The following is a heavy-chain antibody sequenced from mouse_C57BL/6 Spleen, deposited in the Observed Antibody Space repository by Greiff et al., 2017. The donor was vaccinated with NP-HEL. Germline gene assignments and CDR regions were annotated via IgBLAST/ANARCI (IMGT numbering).Heavy chain of an antibody. V-gene: IGHV1-55*01. Sequence: VQLQQSGAELVKPGASVKMSCKASGYTFTSYWITWVKQRPGQGLEWIGDIYPGSGSTNYNEKFKSKATLTVDTSSSTAYMQLSSLTSEDSAVYYCARSSTYYSNYGGFDYWGQGTTLTVSS. CDR2: IYPGSGST. J-gene: IGHJ2*01. CDR3: ARSSTYYSNYGGFDY. CDR1: GYTFTSYW. D-gene: IGHD2-5*01.